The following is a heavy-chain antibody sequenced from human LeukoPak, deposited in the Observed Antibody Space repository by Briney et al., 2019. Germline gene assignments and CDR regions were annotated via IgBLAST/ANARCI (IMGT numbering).Heavy chain of an antibody. CDR2: ISWNSGSI. Sequence: GGSLRLSCAASGFTFDDYAMHWVRQAPGKGLEWVSGISWNSGSIGYADSVKGRFTISRDNAKNSLYLQMNSLRAEDMALYYCAKAAYSSGWGFFDYWGQGTLVTVSS. V-gene: IGHV3-9*03. CDR1: GFTFDDYA. CDR3: AKAAYSSGWGFFDY. D-gene: IGHD6-19*01. J-gene: IGHJ4*02.